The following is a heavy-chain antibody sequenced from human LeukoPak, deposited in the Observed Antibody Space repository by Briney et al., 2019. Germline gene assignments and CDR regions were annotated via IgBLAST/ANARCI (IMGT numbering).Heavy chain of an antibody. V-gene: IGHV4-4*02. CDR1: GGSISSSNW. J-gene: IGHJ6*02. D-gene: IGHD2-2*01. CDR2: IYHSGST. Sequence: SGTLSLTCAVSGGSISSSNWWSWVRQPPGKGLEWIGEIYHSGSTNHNPSLKSRVTISVDKSKNQFSLKLSSVTAADTAVYYCAVGGSTSFNYYYYGMDVWGQGTTVTVSS. CDR3: AVGGSTSFNYYYYGMDV.